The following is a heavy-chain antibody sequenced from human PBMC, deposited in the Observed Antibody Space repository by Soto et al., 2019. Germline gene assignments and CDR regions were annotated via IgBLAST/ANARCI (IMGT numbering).Heavy chain of an antibody. CDR1: GYTFTSYY. CDR3: ARGGDDILTGYSLFDY. Sequence: ASVKVSCKASGYTFTSYYMHWVRQAPGQGLEWMGIINPSGGSTSYAQKFQGRVTMTRDTSTSTVYMELSSLRSEDTAVYYCARGGDDILTGYSLFDYWGQGTLVTVSS. J-gene: IGHJ4*02. V-gene: IGHV1-46*01. CDR2: INPSGGST. D-gene: IGHD3-9*01.